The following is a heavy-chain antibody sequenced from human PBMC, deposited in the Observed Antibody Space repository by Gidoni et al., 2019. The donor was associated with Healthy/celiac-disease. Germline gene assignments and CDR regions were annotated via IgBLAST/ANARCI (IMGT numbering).Heavy chain of an antibody. Sequence: QVQLVESGGGVVQPGRYLRLSCAASGFTFSSYGMHWVRQAPGKGLEWVAVISYDGSNKYYADSVKGRFTSSRDNSKNTLYLQMNSLRAEDTAVYYCAKDFDLGAAFDIWGQGTMVTVSS. CDR2: ISYDGSNK. J-gene: IGHJ3*02. CDR1: GFTFSSYG. V-gene: IGHV3-30*18. CDR3: AKDFDLGAAFDI. D-gene: IGHD3-16*01.